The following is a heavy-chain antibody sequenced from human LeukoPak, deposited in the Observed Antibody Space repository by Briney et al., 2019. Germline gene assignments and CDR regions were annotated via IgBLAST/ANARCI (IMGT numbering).Heavy chain of an antibody. CDR1: GGSVSSGSYY. V-gene: IGHV4-61*01. D-gene: IGHD2-15*01. J-gene: IGHJ5*02. CDR2: IYYSGST. Sequence: SETLSLTCTVSGGSVSSGSYYWSWIRQPPGKGLEWIGYIYYSGSTNYNPSLKSRVTISVDTSKNQFSLKLSSVTAADTAVYYCARESHCSGGSCYSGTFYNWFDPWGQGTLVTVSS. CDR3: ARESHCSGGSCYSGTFYNWFDP.